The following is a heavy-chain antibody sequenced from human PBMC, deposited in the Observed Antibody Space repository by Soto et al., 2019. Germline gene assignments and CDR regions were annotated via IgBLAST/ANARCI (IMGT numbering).Heavy chain of an antibody. V-gene: IGHV1-18*01. CDR2: ISAYSGKT. D-gene: IGHD3-16*01. J-gene: IGHJ4*01. CDR3: ARAPYFGDHHY. CDR1: GYTFTTYG. Sequence: QVQLVQSGGEVKKPGASVKVSCKTSGYTFTTYGISWVRQAPGQRLEWVGWISAYSGKTHYAQKFQGKVTMTADTATNPAYLELRSLRSGDTAVYYCARAPYFGDHHYWGHGPLVTVSS.